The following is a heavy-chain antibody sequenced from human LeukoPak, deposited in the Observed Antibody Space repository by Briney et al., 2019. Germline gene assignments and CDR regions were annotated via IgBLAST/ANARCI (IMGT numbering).Heavy chain of an antibody. CDR3: GRGGWGTGIDY. V-gene: IGHV3-74*01. CDR2: INNDGSRT. J-gene: IGHJ4*02. D-gene: IGHD1-1*01. CDR1: GFTFNSYW. Sequence: GGSLRLSCAASGFTFNSYWMHWVRQAPGKGLVWLSRINNDGSRTNYADSVKGRFTISRDNAKNTVDLHMNSLRAEDTAVYYCGRGGWGTGIDYLGQGTLVTVSS.